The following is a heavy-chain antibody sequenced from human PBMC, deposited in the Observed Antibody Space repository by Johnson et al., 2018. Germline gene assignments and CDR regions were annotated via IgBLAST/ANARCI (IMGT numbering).Heavy chain of an antibody. CDR1: GFTFSDYA. CDR3: TKVQQTPTIRSRDAFDI. J-gene: IGHJ3*02. V-gene: IGHV3-30*18. CDR2: ISFDGVNQ. Sequence: QVQLVQSGGGVVQPGRSLRLSCAASGFTFSDYAMHWVRLAPGKGLEWVAVISFDGVNQYYADSVKGRFPISRDNSKNTLFLQMTSLRADDMAVYYCTKVQQTPTIRSRDAFDIWGQGTMVTVSS. D-gene: IGHD5-24*01.